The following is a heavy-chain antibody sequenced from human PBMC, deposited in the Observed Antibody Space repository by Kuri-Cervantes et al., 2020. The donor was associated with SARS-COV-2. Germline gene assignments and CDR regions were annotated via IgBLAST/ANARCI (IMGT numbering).Heavy chain of an antibody. V-gene: IGHV3-33*08. CDR2: IWYDGSNK. CDR1: GFTFSSYG. CDR3: ARVPFFSASRWYFDL. J-gene: IGHJ2*01. Sequence: GESLKISCAASGFTFSSYGMHWVRQAPGKGLEWVAVIWYDGSNKYYADSVKGRFTISRDNSKSTLYLQMNSLRAEDTAVYYCARVPFFSASRWYFDLWGRGTLVTVSS. D-gene: IGHD2/OR15-2a*01.